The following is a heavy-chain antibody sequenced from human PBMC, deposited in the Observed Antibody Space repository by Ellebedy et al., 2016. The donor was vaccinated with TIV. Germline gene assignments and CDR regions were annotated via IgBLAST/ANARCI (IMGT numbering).Heavy chain of an antibody. CDR2: VNTDGSRT. CDR1: GFIFNNYY. D-gene: IGHD6-13*01. Sequence: GESLKISXGASGFIFNNYYMHWVRQVPGKGLMWVSYVNTDGSRTDYADSVKGRFTVSRDNAKGTLYLQMNSLRDEDTAVYYCVRGTVAAPGTDHWGQGTLVTVSS. V-gene: IGHV3-74*01. CDR3: VRGTVAAPGTDH. J-gene: IGHJ4*02.